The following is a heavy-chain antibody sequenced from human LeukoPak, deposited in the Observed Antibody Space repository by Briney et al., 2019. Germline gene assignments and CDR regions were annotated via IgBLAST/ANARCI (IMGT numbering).Heavy chain of an antibody. D-gene: IGHD6-13*01. CDR2: ISGSGGST. J-gene: IGHJ4*02. Sequence: GGSLRLSCAASGFTFSSYWMSWVRQAPGKGLEWVSAISGSGGSTYYADSVKGRFTISRDNSKNTLYLQMNSLRAEDTAVYYCAKGEAGYSSSWGDYWGQGTLVTVSS. CDR1: GFTFSSYW. V-gene: IGHV3-23*01. CDR3: AKGEAGYSSSWGDY.